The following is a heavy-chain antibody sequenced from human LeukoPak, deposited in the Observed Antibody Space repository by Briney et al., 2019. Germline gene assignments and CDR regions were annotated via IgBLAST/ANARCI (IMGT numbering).Heavy chain of an antibody. D-gene: IGHD6-13*01. CDR2: IYHSGST. CDR3: ARGGAAAGTDFDY. J-gene: IGHJ4*02. V-gene: IGHV4-4*02. CDR1: GGSVSSGTW. Sequence: PSGTLSLTCAISGGSVSSGTWWSWVRQPPEKGLEWIGQIYHSGSTYYNPSLKSRVTISVDRSKNQFSLKLSSVTAADTAVYYCARGGAAAGTDFDYWGQGTLVTVSS.